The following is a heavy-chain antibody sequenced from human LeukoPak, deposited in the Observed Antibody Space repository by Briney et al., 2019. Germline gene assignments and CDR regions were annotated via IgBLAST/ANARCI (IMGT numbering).Heavy chain of an antibody. CDR1: GFTFSSYA. CDR3: AAGGAPGRFDY. CDR2: ISYDGSNK. Sequence: GGSLRLSCTASGFTFSSYAMHWVRQVPGKGLEWVAVISYDGSNKYYADSVKGRFTISRDNSKNTLYLQMNSLRVEDTAVYYCAAGGAPGRFDYWGRGAPDTVSS. D-gene: IGHD6-13*01. J-gene: IGHJ4*02. V-gene: IGHV3-30*14.